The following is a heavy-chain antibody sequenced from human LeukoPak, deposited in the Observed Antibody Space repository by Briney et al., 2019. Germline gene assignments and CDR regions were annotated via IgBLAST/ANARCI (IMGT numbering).Heavy chain of an antibody. CDR3: ARRTKQQQLVPFWFDP. V-gene: IGHV4-39*01. CDR2: IYYSGST. D-gene: IGHD6-13*01. J-gene: IGHJ5*02. Sequence: SETLSLTCTVSGGSISSSSYYWGWIRQPPGKGLEWIGSIYYSGSTYYNPSLKSRVTISVDTSKNQFSLKLSSVTAADTAVYYCARRTKQQQLVPFWFDPWGQGTLVTVSS. CDR1: GGSISSSSYY.